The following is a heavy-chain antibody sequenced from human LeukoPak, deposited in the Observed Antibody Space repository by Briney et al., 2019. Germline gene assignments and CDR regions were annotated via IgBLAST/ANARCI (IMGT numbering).Heavy chain of an antibody. V-gene: IGHV4-59*08. Sequence: SETLSLTCTVSGGSISSYYWSWIRQPPGKGLEWIGYIYYSGSTYYNPSLKSRVTISVDTSKNQFSLKLSSVTAADTAVYYCARGSGSYLIWGQGTMVTVSS. CDR2: IYYSGST. CDR3: ARGSGSYLI. J-gene: IGHJ3*02. CDR1: GGSISSYY. D-gene: IGHD1-26*01.